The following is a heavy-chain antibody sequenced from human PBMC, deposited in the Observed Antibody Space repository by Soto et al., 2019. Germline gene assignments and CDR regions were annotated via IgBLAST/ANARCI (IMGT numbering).Heavy chain of an antibody. CDR3: ARVYHSSGYEY. J-gene: IGHJ4*02. Sequence: SGPTLVNPTETLTLTCTVSGFSLSNPRMGVSWIRQPPGKALELLAHIFSNDDKSYSTYLKSRVTISKDTSKSQVVLTMTNMDPVDTATYNCARVYHSSGYEYWGQGTLVTVSS. D-gene: IGHD3-22*01. CDR2: IFSNDDK. V-gene: IGHV2-26*01. CDR1: GFSLSNPRMG.